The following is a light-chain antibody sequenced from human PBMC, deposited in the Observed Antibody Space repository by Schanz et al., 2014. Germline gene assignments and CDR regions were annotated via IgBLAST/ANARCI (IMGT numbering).Light chain of an antibody. CDR2: EVS. Sequence: QSVLTQPPSASGSPGQSVTISCTGTSSDIGGYNYVSWYQQHPGKAPKILIYEVSKRPSGVPDRFSGSKSGNTASLTVSGLQAEDEADYYCSSYTSSITMVFGGGTKLT. CDR1: SSDIGGYNY. J-gene: IGLJ3*02. CDR3: SSYTSSITMV. V-gene: IGLV2-8*01.